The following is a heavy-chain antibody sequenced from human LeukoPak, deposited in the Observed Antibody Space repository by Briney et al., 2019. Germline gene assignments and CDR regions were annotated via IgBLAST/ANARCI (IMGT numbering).Heavy chain of an antibody. Sequence: PGGSLRLSCAASGFSVSSYDMNWVRQAPGKGLEWVSYISKSGSAIKYADSVEGRFTISRDNAKNSLILQMNSLRAEDTAVYYCAREGIVGATRVTDSWGQGTLVTVSS. D-gene: IGHD1-26*01. CDR2: ISKSGSAI. CDR1: GFSVSSYD. J-gene: IGHJ4*02. CDR3: AREGIVGATRVTDS. V-gene: IGHV3-48*03.